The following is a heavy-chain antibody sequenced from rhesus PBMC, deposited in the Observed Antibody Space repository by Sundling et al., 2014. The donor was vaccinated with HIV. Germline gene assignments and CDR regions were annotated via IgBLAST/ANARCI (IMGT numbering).Heavy chain of an antibody. J-gene: IGHJ4*01. CDR2: IYHSGGKT. V-gene: IGHV4-93*01. D-gene: IGHD6-25*01. CDR3: AREDRQLETFDY. Sequence: QVQLQESGPAVVKPSETLSLTCAVSGGSINSSNWWSWIRQSPGKGLEWIGSIYHSGGKTDYNPSLESRVTISKDTSRNQFSLQLTSLTAADSALYFCAREDRQLETFDYWGQGALVTVST. CDR1: GGSINSSNW.